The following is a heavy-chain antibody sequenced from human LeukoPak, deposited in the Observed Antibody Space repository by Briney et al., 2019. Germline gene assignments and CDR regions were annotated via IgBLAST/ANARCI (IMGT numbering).Heavy chain of an antibody. D-gene: IGHD5-18*01. V-gene: IGHV3-9*01. J-gene: IGHJ4*02. CDR2: ISWNSGNI. CDR1: GFTFDDYA. CDR3: AKGQQMWLVFFDY. Sequence: GSSLRLSCAASGFTFDDYAMHWVRPAPGKGLEGVSGISWNSGNIGHAESVKARFTLSRDTAKNSLYLQMNSLRAEDTALYYCAKGQQMWLVFFDYWGQGTLVTVSS.